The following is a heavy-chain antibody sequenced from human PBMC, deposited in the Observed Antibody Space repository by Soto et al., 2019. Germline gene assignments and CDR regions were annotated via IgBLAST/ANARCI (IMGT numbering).Heavy chain of an antibody. CDR2: ISYDGSNK. D-gene: IGHD1-7*01. V-gene: IGHV3-30*18. CDR3: AKDFAYTWNYVAIDY. CDR1: GFTFSSYG. Sequence: GWSLRLSCAASGFTFSSYGMHWVRQAPGKGLEWVAVISYDGSNKYYADSVKGRFTISRDNSKNTLYLQMNSLRAEDTAVYYCAKDFAYTWNYVAIDYWGQGTLVTVSS. J-gene: IGHJ4*02.